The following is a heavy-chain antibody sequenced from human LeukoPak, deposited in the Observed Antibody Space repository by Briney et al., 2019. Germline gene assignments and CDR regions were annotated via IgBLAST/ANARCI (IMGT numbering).Heavy chain of an antibody. D-gene: IGHD3-9*01. Sequence: SETLSLTCTVSGGSISSSSYYWGWIRQPPGKGLEWIGSIYYSGSTYYNPSLKSRVTISVDTSKNQFSLKLSSVTAADTAVYYCAREVDWFVYYFDYWGQGTLVTVSS. CDR2: IYYSGST. J-gene: IGHJ4*02. CDR1: GGSISSSSYY. V-gene: IGHV4-39*02. CDR3: AREVDWFVYYFDY.